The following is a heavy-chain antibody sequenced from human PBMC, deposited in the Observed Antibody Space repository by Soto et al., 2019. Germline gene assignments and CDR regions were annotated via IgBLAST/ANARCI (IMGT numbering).Heavy chain of an antibody. CDR1: GYTFTSYY. J-gene: IGHJ6*02. CDR3: AREATAYYSGMDV. CDR2: INPSGGST. V-gene: IGHV1-46*01. Sequence: ASVKVSCKACGYTFTSYYMHWVRQAPGQGLEWMGIINPSGGSTSYAQKFQGRVTMTRDTSTSTVYMELSSLRSEDTGVYYCAREATAYYSGMDVWGQGTTVTVSS.